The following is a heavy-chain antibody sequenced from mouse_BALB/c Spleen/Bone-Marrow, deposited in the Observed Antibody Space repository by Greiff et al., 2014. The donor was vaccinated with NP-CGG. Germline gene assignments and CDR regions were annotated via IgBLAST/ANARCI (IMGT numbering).Heavy chain of an antibody. D-gene: IGHD2-1*01. CDR3: ARGGYGNYYFDY. CDR2: IHPNSGNT. J-gene: IGHJ2*01. CDR1: GYTSTSSW. Sequence: ESGSVLVRPGASVKLSCKASGYTSTSSWMHWAKQRPGQGLEWIGEIHPNSGNTNYNEKFKGKATLTVDTSSSTAYVDLSSLTSEDSAVYYCARGGYGNYYFDYWGQGTTLTVSS. V-gene: IGHV1S130*01.